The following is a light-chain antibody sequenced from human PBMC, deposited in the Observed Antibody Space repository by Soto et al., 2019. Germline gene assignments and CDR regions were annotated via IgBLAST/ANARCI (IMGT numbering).Light chain of an antibody. V-gene: IGKV1-39*01. Sequence: DIQLTQSPSSLSSSVGDRVSITCRASQSINSYLDLYQQGPGEAPHLLIYAASRLQSGVPSRFSGSGAGTDFTLTISSLQHEDFASYYCQQSYETPWTFGQGTKVDIK. CDR3: QQSYETPWT. CDR1: QSINSY. J-gene: IGKJ1*01. CDR2: AAS.